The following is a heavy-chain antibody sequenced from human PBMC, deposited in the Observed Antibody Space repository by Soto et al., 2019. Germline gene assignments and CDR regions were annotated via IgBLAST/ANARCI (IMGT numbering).Heavy chain of an antibody. Sequence: LRLSCGASGIIFSNYAMNWVRQAPGKGLEWVSTISISDGRTYYADSVKGRFTISRDNSKHTLYLQMNSLRAEDTAVYYCAKDARSGGYPAFDIWGQGTMVTVSS. J-gene: IGHJ3*02. CDR3: AKDARSGGYPAFDI. CDR1: GIIFSNYA. V-gene: IGHV3-23*01. CDR2: ISISDGRT. D-gene: IGHD6-19*01.